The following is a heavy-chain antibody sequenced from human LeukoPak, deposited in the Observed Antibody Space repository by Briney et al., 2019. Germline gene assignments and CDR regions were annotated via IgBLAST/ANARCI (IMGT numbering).Heavy chain of an antibody. J-gene: IGHJ3*02. V-gene: IGHV6-1*01. CDR3: ARVPYYDFQADAFDI. Sequence: SQTLSLTCAISGDSVSANGAAWNWIRQSPSRGLEWLGRTYYRSKWYNDYAVSVKSRITINPDTSKNQFSLQLNSVTPEDTAVYYCARVPYYDFQADAFDIWGQGTMVTVSS. D-gene: IGHD3-3*01. CDR1: GDSVSANGAA. CDR2: TYYRSKWYN.